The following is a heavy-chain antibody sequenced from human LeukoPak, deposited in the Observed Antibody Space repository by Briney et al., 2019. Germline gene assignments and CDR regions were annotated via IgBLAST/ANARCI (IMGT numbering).Heavy chain of an antibody. J-gene: IGHJ3*02. V-gene: IGHV6-1*01. CDR3: ARVPYYDFQADAFDI. Sequence: SQTLSLTCAISGDSVSANGAAWNWIRQSPSRGLEWLGRTYYRSKWYNDYAVSVKSRITINPDTSKNQFSLQLNSVTPEDTAVYYCARVPYYDFQADAFDIWGQGTMVTVSS. D-gene: IGHD3-3*01. CDR1: GDSVSANGAA. CDR2: TYYRSKWYN.